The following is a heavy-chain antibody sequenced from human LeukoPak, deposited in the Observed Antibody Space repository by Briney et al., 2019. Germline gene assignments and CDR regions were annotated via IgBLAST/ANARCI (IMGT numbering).Heavy chain of an antibody. Sequence: GGSLRLSCAASGLTFSSHWMHWVRQAPGKGLEWVSGISWSSNDIIYADSVKGRFTISRDNAKNSLYLQMNSLRTEDTALYYCARRSSSREFDSWGQGTLVTVSS. CDR2: ISWSSNDI. D-gene: IGHD3-16*02. J-gene: IGHJ5*01. CDR1: GLTFSSHW. CDR3: ARRSSSREFDS. V-gene: IGHV3-9*01.